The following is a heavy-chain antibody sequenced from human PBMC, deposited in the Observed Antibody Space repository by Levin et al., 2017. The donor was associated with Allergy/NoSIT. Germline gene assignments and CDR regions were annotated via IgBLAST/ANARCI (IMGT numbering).Heavy chain of an antibody. CDR3: ARAGYSSGWYENNWFDP. D-gene: IGHD6-19*01. J-gene: IGHJ5*02. Sequence: SQTLSLTCTVSGGSISSYYWSWIRQPPGKGLEWIGYIYYSGSTNYNPSLKSRVTISVDTSKNQFSLKLSSVTAADTAVYYCARAGYSSGWYENNWFDPWGQGTLVTVSS. V-gene: IGHV4-59*01. CDR2: IYYSGST. CDR1: GGSISSYY.